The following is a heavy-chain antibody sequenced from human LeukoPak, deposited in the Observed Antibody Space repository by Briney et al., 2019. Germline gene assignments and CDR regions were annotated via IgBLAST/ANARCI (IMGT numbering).Heavy chain of an antibody. J-gene: IGHJ1*01. CDR3: ASMYSSSWYEYFHH. V-gene: IGHV4-59*08. Sequence: SETLSLTCTISGGSISGHYWSWIRQSPGKGLEMIGCIYHSGSTNYNPSLKSRVTISIDTSKNQFSLKLSSVTAADTAMYYCASMYSSSWYEYFHHWGQGTLVTVSS. CDR1: GGSISGHY. CDR2: IYHSGST. D-gene: IGHD6-13*01.